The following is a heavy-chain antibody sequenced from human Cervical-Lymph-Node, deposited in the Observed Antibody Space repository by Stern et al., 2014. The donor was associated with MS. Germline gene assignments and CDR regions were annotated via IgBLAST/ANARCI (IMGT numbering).Heavy chain of an antibody. CDR2: IKPNSGGT. CDR1: GYTFNGYY. J-gene: IGHJ5*02. CDR3: ARVSHDSSGYYNWFDP. Sequence: QVQLLESGAEVKKPGASVKVSCKASGYTFNGYYMHWVRQAPGQGLEWVGWIKPNSGGTNYAQKFQGRVTMTRDTSISTAYMELSRLRSDDTAGYYCARVSHDSSGYYNWFDPGGQGTLVTVSS. D-gene: IGHD3-22*01. V-gene: IGHV1-2*02.